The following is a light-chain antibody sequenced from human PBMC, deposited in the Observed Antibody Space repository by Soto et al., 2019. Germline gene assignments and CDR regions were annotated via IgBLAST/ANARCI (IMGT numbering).Light chain of an antibody. CDR1: SGHSSYA. CDR2: LNSDGSH. V-gene: IGLV4-69*01. J-gene: IGLJ1*01. CDR3: QTWGTGIRV. Sequence: QLVLTQSPSASASLGASVKLTCTLSSGHSSYAIAWHQQQPEKGPRYLMKLNSDGSHSKGDGIPDRFSGSSSGAERYLTISSLQSEDEADYYCQTWGTGIRVFGTGPSSPS.